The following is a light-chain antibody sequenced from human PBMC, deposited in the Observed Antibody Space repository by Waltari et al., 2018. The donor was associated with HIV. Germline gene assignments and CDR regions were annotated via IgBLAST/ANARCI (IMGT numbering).Light chain of an antibody. CDR2: RDN. V-gene: IGLV10-54*04. CDR3: SAWDRSLSAVV. Sequence: QAGLTQPPSVSKGLRQTATLTCTRHSDNVGNQGATWLQQHQGHPPKLLFYRDNKRPSGISERFSASRSGNTASLTITGLQPEDEADYICSAWDRSLSAVVFGGGTTLIVL. J-gene: IGLJ2*01. CDR1: SDNVGNQG.